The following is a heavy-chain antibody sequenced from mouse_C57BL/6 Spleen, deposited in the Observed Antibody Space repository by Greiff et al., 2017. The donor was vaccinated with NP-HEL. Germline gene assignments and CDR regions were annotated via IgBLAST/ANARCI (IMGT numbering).Heavy chain of an antibody. CDR2: IHPSDSDT. CDR1: GYTFTSYW. Sequence: QVQLKQPGAELVKPGASVKVSCKASGYTFTSYWMHWVKQRPGQGLEWIGRIHPSDSDTNYNQKFKGKATLTVDKSSSTAYMQLSSLTSEDSAVYYCAIEGYYGSRWYWGQGTTLTVSS. J-gene: IGHJ2*01. D-gene: IGHD1-1*01. CDR3: AIEGYYGSRWY. V-gene: IGHV1-74*01.